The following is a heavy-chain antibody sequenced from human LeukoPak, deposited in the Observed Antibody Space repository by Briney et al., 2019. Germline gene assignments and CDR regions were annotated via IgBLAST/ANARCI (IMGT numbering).Heavy chain of an antibody. Sequence: GGSLRLSCAASGFTLSSYWMSWVRQAPGKGLEWVANIKQDGSEKYYVDSVKGRFTISRDNAKNSLYLQMNSLRAEDTAVYYCARGGAPYCSSTSCYADYWGQGTLVTVSS. CDR2: IKQDGSEK. V-gene: IGHV3-7*03. CDR3: ARGGAPYCSSTSCYADY. J-gene: IGHJ4*02. CDR1: GFTLSSYW. D-gene: IGHD2-2*01.